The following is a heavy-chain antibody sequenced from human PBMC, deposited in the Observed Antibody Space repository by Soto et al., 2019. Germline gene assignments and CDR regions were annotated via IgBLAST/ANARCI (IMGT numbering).Heavy chain of an antibody. CDR2: ISSSSSYI. CDR3: ARDFYSSSWYDLFDY. D-gene: IGHD6-13*01. J-gene: IGHJ4*02. CDR1: GFTFSSYS. Sequence: GSLRLSCAASGFTFSSYSMNWVRQAPGKGLEWVSSISSSSSYIYYADSVKGRFTISRDNAKNSLYLQMNSLRAEDTAVYYCARDFYSSSWYDLFDYWGQGTLVTVSS. V-gene: IGHV3-21*01.